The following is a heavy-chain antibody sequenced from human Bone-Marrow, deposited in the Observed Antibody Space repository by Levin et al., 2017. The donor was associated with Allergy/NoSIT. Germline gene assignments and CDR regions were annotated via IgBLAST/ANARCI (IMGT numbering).Heavy chain of an antibody. CDR2: ISGSGGST. CDR1: GFTFSSYA. V-gene: IGHV3-23*01. CDR3: AKGQRYVLRYFDWSSKGGYFDY. Sequence: GESLKISCAASGFTFSSYAMSWVRQAPGKGLEWVSAISGSGGSTYYADSVKGRFTISRDNSKNTLYLQMNSLRAEDTAVYYCAKGQRYVLRYFDWSSKGGYFDYWGQGTLVTVSS. J-gene: IGHJ4*02. D-gene: IGHD3-9*01.